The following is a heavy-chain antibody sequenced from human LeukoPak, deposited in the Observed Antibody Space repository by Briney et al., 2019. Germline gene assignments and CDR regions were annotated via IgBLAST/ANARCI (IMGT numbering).Heavy chain of an antibody. D-gene: IGHD4-17*01. V-gene: IGHV3-23*01. Sequence: GGSLRLSCAASGFSFTTYAMSWVRQAPGKGLEWVSSISGSGGSRNYGDSVKGRFTSSRDNFKNTLFLQMNSLRAEDTAVYYCAKEASDYGDYVNAFDVWGQGTMVTVSS. J-gene: IGHJ3*01. CDR3: AKEASDYGDYVNAFDV. CDR1: GFSFTTYA. CDR2: ISGSGGSR.